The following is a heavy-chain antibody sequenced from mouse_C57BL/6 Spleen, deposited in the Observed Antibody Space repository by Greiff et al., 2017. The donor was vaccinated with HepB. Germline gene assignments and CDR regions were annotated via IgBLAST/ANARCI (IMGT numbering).Heavy chain of an antibody. CDR2: ISSGSSTI. CDR1: GFTFSDYG. D-gene: IGHD1-1*01. J-gene: IGHJ1*03. Sequence: EVMLVESGGGLVKPGGSLKLSCAASGFTFSDYGMHWVRQAPEKGLEWVAYISSGSSTIYYADTVKGRFTISRDNAKNTLFLQMTSLRSEDTAMYYCARLYGSSYGYFDVWGTGTTVTVSS. V-gene: IGHV5-17*01. CDR3: ARLYGSSYGYFDV.